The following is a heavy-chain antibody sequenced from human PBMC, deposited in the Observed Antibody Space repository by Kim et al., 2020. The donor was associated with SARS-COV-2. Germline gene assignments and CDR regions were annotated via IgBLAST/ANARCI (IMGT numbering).Heavy chain of an antibody. V-gene: IGHV4-39*01. Sequence: SETLSLTCTVSGVSISSDSYYWGWIRQPPGKGLEWIGSFYYSGTTYYNPSLKSRVTIVADTSKNQLSLNLTSVTAADTAMYYCVRGLGATGTLFYYYYGMDVWGQGTTVTVSS. J-gene: IGHJ6*02. CDR1: GVSISSDSYY. D-gene: IGHD6-13*01. CDR2: FYYSGTT. CDR3: VRGLGATGTLFYYYYGMDV.